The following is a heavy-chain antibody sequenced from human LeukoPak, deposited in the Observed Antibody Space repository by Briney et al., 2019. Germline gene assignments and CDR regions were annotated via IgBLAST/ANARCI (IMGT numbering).Heavy chain of an antibody. Sequence: PSETLSLTCTVSGGSISSYYWSWIRPPPGQGLEWIGYIYYSGSTNYNPSLKSRVTISVDTSKNQFSLKLSSVTAADTAVYYCARGRSFRHWFDPWGQGTLVTVSS. CDR1: GGSISSYY. J-gene: IGHJ5*02. V-gene: IGHV4-59*12. D-gene: IGHD2-21*01. CDR3: ARGRSFRHWFDP. CDR2: IYYSGST.